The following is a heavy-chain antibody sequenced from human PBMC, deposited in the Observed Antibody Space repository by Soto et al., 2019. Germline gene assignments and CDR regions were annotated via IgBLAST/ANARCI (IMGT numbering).Heavy chain of an antibody. CDR1: GYTFSHYW. CDR3: AKDRNYYDSSGYDY. CDR2: VNPDGTIT. J-gene: IGHJ4*02. D-gene: IGHD3-22*01. Sequence: PGGSLRLSCAASGYTFSHYWMHWVRQAPGKGLVWVSRVNPDGTITTYADSVKGRFSVSRDNSKNTLYLQMNSLRAEDTAVYYCAKDRNYYDSSGYDYWGQGTLVTVSS. V-gene: IGHV3-74*01.